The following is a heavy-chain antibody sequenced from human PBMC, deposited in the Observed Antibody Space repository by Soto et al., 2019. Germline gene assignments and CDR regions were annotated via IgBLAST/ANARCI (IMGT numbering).Heavy chain of an antibody. V-gene: IGHV4-39*01. Sequence: GSLRLSCAASGFTFNSYSMSWIRQPPGKGLEWIGSIYYSGSTYYNPSLKSRVTISVDTSKNQFSLKLSSVTAADTAVYYCARQGRGRWLQLGSYYFDYWGQGTLVTVSS. J-gene: IGHJ4*02. CDR3: ARQGRGRWLQLGSYYFDY. CDR2: IYYSGST. D-gene: IGHD5-12*01. CDR1: GFTFNSYS.